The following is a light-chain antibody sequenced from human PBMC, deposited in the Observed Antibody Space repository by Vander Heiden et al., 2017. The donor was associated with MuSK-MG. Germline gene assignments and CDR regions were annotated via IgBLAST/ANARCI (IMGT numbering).Light chain of an antibody. CDR3: QSADSSGTPYVV. CDR1: ALPKQY. CDR2: KDS. J-gene: IGLJ2*01. Sequence: SYELTQPPSVSVSPGQTARITCSGDALPKQYAYWYQQKPDQAPVLVRYKDSERPSGIPERFSGSSSGTTVTLTISGVQAEDEADYYCQSADSSGTPYVVFGGGTKLTVL. V-gene: IGLV3-25*03.